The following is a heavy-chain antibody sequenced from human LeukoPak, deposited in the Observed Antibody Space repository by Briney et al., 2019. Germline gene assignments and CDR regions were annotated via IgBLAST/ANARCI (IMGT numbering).Heavy chain of an antibody. J-gene: IGHJ4*02. Sequence: ASVKVSCKASGGTFSSYAISWVRQAPGQGLEWMGGIIPIFGTANYAQKFQGRVTITADKSTSTAYMELSSLRSEDTAVYYCARAPRLGELSYFFDYWGQGTLVTVSS. CDR1: GGTFSSYA. CDR3: ARAPRLGELSYFFDY. D-gene: IGHD3-16*02. CDR2: IIPIFGTA. V-gene: IGHV1-69*06.